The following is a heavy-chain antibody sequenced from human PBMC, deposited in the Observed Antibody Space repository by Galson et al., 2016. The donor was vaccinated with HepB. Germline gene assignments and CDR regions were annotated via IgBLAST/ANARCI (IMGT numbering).Heavy chain of an antibody. Sequence: SLRLSCAASGFTFSNYDMHWVRQATEHGLEWVSAIGPAGDTYYSDSVKGRFTISRENAKNSLYLQMTSLTAGDTAVYYCARVIYTSDWSYWSFDLWGRGTLVTVSS. V-gene: IGHV3-13*01. CDR3: ARVIYTSDWSYWSFDL. J-gene: IGHJ2*01. D-gene: IGHD6-19*01. CDR2: IGPAGDT. CDR1: GFTFSNYD.